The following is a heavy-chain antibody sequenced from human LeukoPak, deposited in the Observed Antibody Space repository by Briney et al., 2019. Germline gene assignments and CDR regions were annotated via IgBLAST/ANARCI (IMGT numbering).Heavy chain of an antibody. J-gene: IGHJ4*02. D-gene: IGHD6-6*01. CDR2: ISSSSSYI. Sequence: GGSLRLSCAASGFTFSSYSMNRVRQAPGKGLEWVSSISSSSSYIYYADSVKGRFTISRDNAKNSLYLQMNSLRAEDTAVYYCARGPRAYSSSPDFDYWGQGTLVTVSP. CDR3: ARGPRAYSSSPDFDY. CDR1: GFTFSSYS. V-gene: IGHV3-21*01.